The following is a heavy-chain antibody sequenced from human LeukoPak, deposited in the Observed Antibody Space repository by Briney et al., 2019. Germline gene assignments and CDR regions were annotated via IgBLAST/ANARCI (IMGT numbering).Heavy chain of an antibody. CDR2: ISSSGGTM. Sequence: GGSLRLSCAASGFTFSAYYMSWIRQAPGKGLEWVSYISSSGGTMYYADSVKGRFTISRDNAKNSLYLQMNSLRAEDTAVYYCARLVNYYFDSWGQGTLVTVSS. CDR1: GFTFSAYY. D-gene: IGHD2-21*01. J-gene: IGHJ4*02. CDR3: ARLVNYYFDS. V-gene: IGHV3-11*01.